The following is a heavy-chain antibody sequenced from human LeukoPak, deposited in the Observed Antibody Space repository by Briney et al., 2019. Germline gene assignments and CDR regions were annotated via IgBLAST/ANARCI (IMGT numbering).Heavy chain of an antibody. V-gene: IGHV4-59*01. CDR2: MYYSGSA. J-gene: IGHJ2*01. CDR1: GGSITDYY. Sequence: SETLSLTCTVSGGSITDYYWSWIRHSSGKGLEWIGYMYYSGSAYYSPSLKSRVTISVDTSKNQFSLKLSSVTAADTAVYYCARAGANWVDWYFDLWGRGTLVTVSS. CDR3: ARAGANWVDWYFDL. D-gene: IGHD7-27*01.